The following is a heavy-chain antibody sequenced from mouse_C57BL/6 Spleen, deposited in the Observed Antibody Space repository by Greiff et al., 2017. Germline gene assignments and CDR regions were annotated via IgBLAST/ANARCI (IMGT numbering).Heavy chain of an antibody. D-gene: IGHD1-1*01. CDR2: IDPSDSET. CDR1: GYTFTSYW. Sequence: VQLQQPGAELVRPGSSVKLSCKASGYTFTSYWMHWVKQRPIQGLEWIGNIDPSDSETHYNQKFKDKATLTVDKSSSTAYMQLSSLTSEDSAVYYCASSPYYGSFYAMDYWGQGTSVTVSS. CDR3: ASSPYYGSFYAMDY. J-gene: IGHJ4*01. V-gene: IGHV1-52*01.